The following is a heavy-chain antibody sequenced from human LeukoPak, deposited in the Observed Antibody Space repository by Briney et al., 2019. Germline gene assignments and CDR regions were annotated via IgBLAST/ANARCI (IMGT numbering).Heavy chain of an antibody. CDR1: GFTFSSYE. D-gene: IGHD6-6*01. CDR2: ISSSGSTI. Sequence: GGSLRLSCAASGFTFSSYEMNWVRQAPGKGLEWVSYISSSGSTIYYADSVKGRFTISRDNAKNSLYLQMNSLRAEDTAVYYCARRSIAARNPSHFDYWGQGTLVTVSS. CDR3: ARRSIAARNPSHFDY. J-gene: IGHJ4*02. V-gene: IGHV3-48*03.